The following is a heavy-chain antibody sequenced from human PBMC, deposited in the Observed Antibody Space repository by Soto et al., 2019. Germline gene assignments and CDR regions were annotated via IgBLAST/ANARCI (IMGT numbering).Heavy chain of an antibody. CDR1: GGSISSYY. J-gene: IGHJ4*02. D-gene: IGHD5-12*01. CDR2: IYYSGST. CDR3: ARGRWPQLPDN. Sequence: SETLSLTCTVSGGSISSYYWSWIRQPPGKRLEWIGYIYYSGSTDYNPSLKSRVTISVDTSNNQFSLKLSSVTAADTAVYYCARGRWPQLPDNWGQGTLVTVSS. V-gene: IGHV4-59*08.